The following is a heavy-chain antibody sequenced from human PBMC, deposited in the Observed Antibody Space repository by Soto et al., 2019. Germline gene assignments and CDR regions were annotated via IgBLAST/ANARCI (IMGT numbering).Heavy chain of an antibody. CDR3: VRTSLVVAAATREDY. J-gene: IGHJ4*02. CDR1: GFTFDDYA. Sequence: GGSLRLSCAASGFTFDDYAMHWVRQAPGKGLVWVSGISCDSGSIGYAGSVKGRFTISRDNAKNTLYLQMNSLRAEDTAVYYCVRTSLVVAAATREDYWGQGTLVTVSS. D-gene: IGHD2-15*01. CDR2: ISCDSGSI. V-gene: IGHV3-9*01.